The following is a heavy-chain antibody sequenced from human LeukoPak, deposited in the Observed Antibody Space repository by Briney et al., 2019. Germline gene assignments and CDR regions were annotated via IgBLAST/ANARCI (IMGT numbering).Heavy chain of an antibody. CDR2: IQSSGST. V-gene: IGHV4-4*07. Sequence: SETLSLTCTVSGGSISSDYWNWIRQPAGKGLEWIRRIQSSGSTNYNPSLKSRLTMSVDTSKNQFSLKLSSVTTADTAVYYCARDRGSGWYDYWGQGTLVTVSS. D-gene: IGHD6-19*01. CDR3: ARDRGSGWYDY. J-gene: IGHJ4*02. CDR1: GGSISSDY.